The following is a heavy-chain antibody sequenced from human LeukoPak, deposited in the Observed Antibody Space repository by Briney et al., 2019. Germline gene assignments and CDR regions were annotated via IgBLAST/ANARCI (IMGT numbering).Heavy chain of an antibody. CDR1: GLTLSNVW. D-gene: IGHD1-1*01. Sequence: GGSLRLSCAVSGLTLSNVWMNWVRQAPGKGLEWVGRIRSQTAGGTTDFAAPVKGRFSISRDDSKNSLYLQMNSLTSEDTAVYYCSTRVLTERNDYWGQGTLVTVSS. CDR2: IRSQTAGGTT. CDR3: STRVLTERNDY. V-gene: IGHV3-15*07. J-gene: IGHJ4*02.